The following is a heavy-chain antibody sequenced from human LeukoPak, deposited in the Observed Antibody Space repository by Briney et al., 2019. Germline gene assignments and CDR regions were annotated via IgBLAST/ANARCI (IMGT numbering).Heavy chain of an antibody. CDR2: FDPEDGET. J-gene: IGHJ4*02. Sequence: GASVKVSCKVSGYTLAELSMHWVRQAPGKGLEWMGGFDPEDGETIYAQKFQGRVTMTEDTSTDTAYMELSSLRSEDTAVYYCATDGGSYFPFDYWGQGTLVTVSS. CDR1: GYTLAELS. D-gene: IGHD1-26*01. CDR3: ATDGGSYFPFDY. V-gene: IGHV1-24*01.